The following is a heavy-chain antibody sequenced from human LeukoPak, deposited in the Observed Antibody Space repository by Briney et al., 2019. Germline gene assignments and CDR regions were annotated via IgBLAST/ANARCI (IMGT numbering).Heavy chain of an antibody. CDR3: ASAYSSSWYYFDY. J-gene: IGHJ4*02. Sequence: GESLKISCKSSGYSFTNYWIGWLRQMPGKGLEWMGIIYPGDSDTRYSPSFQGQVTISADKSISTAYLQWSSLKASDTAMYYCASAYSSSWYYFDYWGQGTLVTVSS. CDR1: GYSFTNYW. D-gene: IGHD6-13*01. CDR2: IYPGDSDT. V-gene: IGHV5-51*01.